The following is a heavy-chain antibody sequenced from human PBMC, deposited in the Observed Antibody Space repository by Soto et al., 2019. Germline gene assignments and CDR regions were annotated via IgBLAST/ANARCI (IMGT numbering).Heavy chain of an antibody. CDR3: ARGGKERFRGSGMDV. Sequence: QVQLVQSGAEVKKPGSSVKVSCKASGGAFSSYAISWVRQVPGQGLEWMGEIISMFGAAMYAQKFQGRVTITAYESASTAYMELSSLRSEDTAIYFCARGGKERFRGSGMDVWGQGTTVTVS. V-gene: IGHV1-69*01. D-gene: IGHD1-1*01. CDR2: IISMFGAA. CDR1: GGAFSSYA. J-gene: IGHJ6*02.